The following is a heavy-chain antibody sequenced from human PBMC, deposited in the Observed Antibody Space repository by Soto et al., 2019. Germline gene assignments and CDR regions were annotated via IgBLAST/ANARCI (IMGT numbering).Heavy chain of an antibody. D-gene: IGHD3-22*01. CDR3: ARDRRDSAGYHRFDP. V-gene: IGHV4-59*12. CDR1: GGSISSYY. Sequence: QVQLQESGPGLVKPSETLSLTCTVSGGSISSYYWTWIRQPPGKGLEWIGYIYYSGSTNYNPSLKTRVTISLDTSKNQFSLKLTSVTAADTAVYYCARDRRDSAGYHRFDPWGQGTLVTVSS. J-gene: IGHJ5*02. CDR2: IYYSGST.